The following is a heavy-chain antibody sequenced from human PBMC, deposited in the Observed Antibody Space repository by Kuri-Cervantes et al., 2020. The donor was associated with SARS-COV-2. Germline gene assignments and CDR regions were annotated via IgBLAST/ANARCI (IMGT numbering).Heavy chain of an antibody. J-gene: IGHJ3*02. V-gene: IGHV4-61*01. Sequence: SETLSLTCSISGGYVNRGSYYWTWIRQAPGKGLEWIAYMYYNVKTTYNPSLKSRVTISADTSKNQFSLKLTSVTAADTAVYYCARGRGLETHIDAFDIRGQGTLVTVSS. CDR1: GGYVNRGSYY. CDR3: ARGRGLETHIDAFDI. D-gene: IGHD6-19*01. CDR2: MYYNVKT.